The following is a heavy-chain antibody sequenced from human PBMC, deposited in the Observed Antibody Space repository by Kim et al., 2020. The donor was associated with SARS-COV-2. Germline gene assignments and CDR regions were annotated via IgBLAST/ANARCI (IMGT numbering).Heavy chain of an antibody. CDR1: GFTFSNYW. D-gene: IGHD3-10*01. CDR2: IDRDGSRT. Sequence: GGCLRLSCAASGFTFSNYWMHWFRQAPGKGLMWVSRIDRDGSRTNYADSVKGRFTISRDNAKNTLYVQMNSLRAEDTAVYYCARDLHDGSAQYWGQGTLVTVSS. CDR3: ARDLHDGSAQY. J-gene: IGHJ4*02. V-gene: IGHV3-74*01.